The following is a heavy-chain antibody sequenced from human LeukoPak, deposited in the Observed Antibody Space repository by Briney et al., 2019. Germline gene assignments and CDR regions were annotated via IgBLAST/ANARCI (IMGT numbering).Heavy chain of an antibody. J-gene: IGHJ6*02. CDR3: ARDSDYYDSSGYYVYYYYGMDV. CDR1: GFTFSSYW. Sequence: GGSLRLSCAASGFTFSSYWMSWVRQAPGKGLEWVANIKQDGSEKYYVDSVKGRFTISRDNAKNSLYLQMNSLRAEDTAVYYCARDSDYYDSSGYYVYYYYGMDVWGQGTTVTVSS. D-gene: IGHD3-22*01. V-gene: IGHV3-7*01. CDR2: IKQDGSEK.